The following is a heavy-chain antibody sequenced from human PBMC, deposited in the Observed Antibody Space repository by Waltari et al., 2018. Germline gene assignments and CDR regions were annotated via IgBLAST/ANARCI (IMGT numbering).Heavy chain of an antibody. D-gene: IGHD6-13*01. CDR3: AGDYLRGAAAALNWYFDL. Sequence: QVQLVESGGGVVQPGRSLRLSCAASGFTFSSYGMHWVRQAPGKGLEWVAVIWYDGSNKYYADSVKGRFTISRDNSKNTLYLQMNSLRAEDTAVYYCAGDYLRGAAAALNWYFDLWGRGTLVTVSS. J-gene: IGHJ2*01. CDR1: GFTFSSYG. CDR2: IWYDGSNK. V-gene: IGHV3-33*01.